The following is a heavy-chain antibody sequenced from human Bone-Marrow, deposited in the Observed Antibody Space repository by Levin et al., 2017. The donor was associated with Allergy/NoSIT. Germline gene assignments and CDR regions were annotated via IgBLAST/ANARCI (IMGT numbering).Heavy chain of an antibody. CDR2: ISLDGNTQ. D-gene: IGHD2-15*01. CDR3: AKDTYTCSGGSCYFFDY. Sequence: GGSLRLSCAVSGFTFRNYAMHWVRQAPGRGLEWVAFISLDGNTQYYADSVKGRFTVSRDNSNNTLHLQMNSLRVEDTAIYYCAKDTYTCSGGSCYFFDYWGQGALVTVS. CDR1: GFTFRNYA. J-gene: IGHJ4*02. V-gene: IGHV3-30*18.